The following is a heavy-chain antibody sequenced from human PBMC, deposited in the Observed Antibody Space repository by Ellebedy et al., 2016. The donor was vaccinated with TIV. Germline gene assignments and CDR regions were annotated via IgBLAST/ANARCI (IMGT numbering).Heavy chain of an antibody. CDR3: ARASQYTSGLGGFDH. CDR2: IIPIFGTA. V-gene: IGHV1-69*05. Sequence: AASVKVSCKASGCTFSSYAISWVRQAPGQGLEWMGGIIPIFGTANYAQKFQGRVTMTTDTSTSTAYVELRSLRSDDTAVYYCARASQYTSGLGGFDHWGQGILVTVSS. D-gene: IGHD6-25*01. J-gene: IGHJ4*02. CDR1: GCTFSSYA.